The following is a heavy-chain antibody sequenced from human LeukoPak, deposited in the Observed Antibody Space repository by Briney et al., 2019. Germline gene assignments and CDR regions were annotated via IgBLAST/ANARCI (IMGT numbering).Heavy chain of an antibody. CDR3: AREVGQYSSGWLSPEYYFDS. CDR2: IYTSGST. V-gene: IGHV4-4*07. J-gene: IGHJ4*02. CDR1: GGSINSYY. D-gene: IGHD6-13*01. Sequence: SETLSLTYTVSGGSINSYYWSWLRQPAGKGLDWIGRIYTSGSTNYNPSLKSRVTMSVDTSKNQFSLKLTSVTAADTAVYYCAREVGQYSSGWLSPEYYFDSWGQGTLVTVSS.